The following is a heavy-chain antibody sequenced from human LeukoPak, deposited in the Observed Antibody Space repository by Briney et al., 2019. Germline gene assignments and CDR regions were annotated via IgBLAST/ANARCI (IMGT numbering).Heavy chain of an antibody. J-gene: IGHJ4*02. CDR3: AREYSSSSRQYYFDY. Sequence: ASVKVSCKASGYTFTGYYMHWVRQAPGQGLEWMGWINPNSGGTNYAQKFQGRATMTRDTSISTAYMELSRLRSDDTAVYYCAREYSSSSRQYYFDYWGQGTLVTVSS. CDR2: INPNSGGT. V-gene: IGHV1-2*02. CDR1: GYTFTGYY. D-gene: IGHD6-6*01.